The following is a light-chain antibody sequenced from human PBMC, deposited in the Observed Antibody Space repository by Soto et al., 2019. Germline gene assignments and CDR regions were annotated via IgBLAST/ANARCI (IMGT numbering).Light chain of an antibody. J-gene: IGLJ2*01. V-gene: IGLV2-14*01. CDR2: DVS. CDR3: SSYTSSSTLVV. Sequence: QSALTQPASVSGSPGQSFTISCTGTSSDVGGYNYVSWYQQHPGNAPKLMIYDVSNRPSGVSNRFSGSKSGNTASLTISGLQAEDEADYYCSSYTSSSTLVVLVGGTKLTVL. CDR1: SSDVGGYNY.